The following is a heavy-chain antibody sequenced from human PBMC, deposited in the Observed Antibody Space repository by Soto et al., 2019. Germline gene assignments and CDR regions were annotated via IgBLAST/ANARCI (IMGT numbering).Heavy chain of an antibody. CDR1: GFSLSTSGVG. Sequence: QITLKESGPMLVKPTQTLTLTCTVYGFSLSTSGVGVGWIRQPPGKALEWLALIYWDDDQRYSPSLKNRLTGTKDNSKDQVVLTMTNMAPVYTGTYYCALRPPMLRGVFIDGFDIWGQGTRVTASS. D-gene: IGHD3-10*01. CDR2: IYWDDDQ. V-gene: IGHV2-5*02. J-gene: IGHJ3*02. CDR3: ALRPPMLRGVFIDGFDI.